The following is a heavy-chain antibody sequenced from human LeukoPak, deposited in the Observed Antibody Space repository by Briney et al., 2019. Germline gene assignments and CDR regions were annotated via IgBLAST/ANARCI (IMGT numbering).Heavy chain of an antibody. J-gene: IGHJ4*02. V-gene: IGHV4-38-2*02. CDR2: IYYSGST. D-gene: IGHD3-9*01. CDR3: ARVLTGYYRGGYFDY. Sequence: SETLSLTCTVSGYSISSGYYWGWIRQPPGKGLEWIGYIYYSGSTNYNPSLKSRVTISRDTSKNQFSLKLSSVTAADTALYYCARVLTGYYRGGYFDYWGQGTLVTVSS. CDR1: GYSISSGYY.